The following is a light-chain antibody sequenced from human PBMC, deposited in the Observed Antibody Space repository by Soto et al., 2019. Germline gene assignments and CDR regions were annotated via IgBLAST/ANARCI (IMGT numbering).Light chain of an antibody. V-gene: IGLV1-44*01. CDR1: SSNIGTNT. J-gene: IGLJ1*01. Sequence: QSVLTQPPSASGTPGQRVTISCSGSSSNIGTNTVNWYHQLPGTAPKLLIYSINQRPSGVPDRFSGSKSGTSASLAISGLQSEDEADYYCAAWDDSLNGYVFGTGTKLTVL. CDR3: AAWDDSLNGYV. CDR2: SIN.